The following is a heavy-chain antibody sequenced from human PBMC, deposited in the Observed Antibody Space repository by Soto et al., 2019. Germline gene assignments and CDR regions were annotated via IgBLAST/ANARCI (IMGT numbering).Heavy chain of an antibody. CDR3: AKRSPYSSGWYSPIFDY. Sequence: GVSLRLPFASSPCSFSDYQMSWFRHSRGKRLEWVSVISESGGSTHYADSVRGRFTVSRDNSKNSLSLRMNSLRDEDTAVYFCAKRSPYSSGWYSPIFDYCGQGALVTVSS. D-gene: IGHD6-13*01. CDR2: ISESGGST. V-gene: IGHV3-23*01. CDR1: PCSFSDYQ. J-gene: IGHJ4*02.